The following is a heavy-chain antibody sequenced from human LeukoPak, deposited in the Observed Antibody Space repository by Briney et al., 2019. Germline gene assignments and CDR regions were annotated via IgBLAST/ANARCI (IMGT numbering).Heavy chain of an antibody. CDR2: MSSSSSYI. V-gene: IGHV3-21*01. CDR3: ARGLRYFDWLSTDNWFDL. CDR1: GFTFSSYS. J-gene: IGHJ5*02. D-gene: IGHD3-9*01. Sequence: GGSLRLSCAASGFTFSSYSMNWVRQAPGKGLEWVSSMSSSSSYIYYADSVKGRFTISRDNAKNSLYLQMNSLRAEDTAVYYCARGLRYFDWLSTDNWFDLWGQGTLVTVSS.